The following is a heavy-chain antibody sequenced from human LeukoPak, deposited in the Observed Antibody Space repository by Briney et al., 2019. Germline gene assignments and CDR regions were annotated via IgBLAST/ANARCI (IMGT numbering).Heavy chain of an antibody. D-gene: IGHD1-26*01. CDR1: GYTFNNYG. Sequence: EASVKVSCKASGYTFNNYGISWVRQAPGQGLEWMGWISAYNGDTNYAQRLQGRVIMTTDTSTSTAYMELRSLRSDDTAVYFCARDGTGGATAGFDRWGQGTLVTVSS. J-gene: IGHJ4*02. CDR2: ISAYNGDT. CDR3: ARDGTGGATAGFDR. V-gene: IGHV1-18*01.